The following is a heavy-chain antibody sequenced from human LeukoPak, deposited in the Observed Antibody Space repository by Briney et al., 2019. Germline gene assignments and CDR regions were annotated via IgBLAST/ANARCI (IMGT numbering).Heavy chain of an antibody. V-gene: IGHV3-64*01. J-gene: IGHJ3*02. Sequence: GGSLRLSCAASGFTFSSYAMHWVRQAPGKGLEYVSAISSNGDSTYYAKSVKGRFTISRDNSKNTLYLQMGSLRPEDMAVYYCAKFGLAGSGRFHDAFDIWGQGTMVIVSS. CDR1: GFTFSSYA. D-gene: IGHD3-10*01. CDR2: ISSNGDST. CDR3: AKFGLAGSGRFHDAFDI.